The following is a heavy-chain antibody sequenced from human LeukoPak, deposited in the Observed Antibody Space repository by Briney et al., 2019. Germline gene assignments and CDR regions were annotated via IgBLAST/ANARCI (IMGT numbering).Heavy chain of an antibody. D-gene: IGHD3-10*02. CDR3: AELGITMIGGV. V-gene: IGHV3-23*01. J-gene: IGHJ6*04. CDR2: ISPFGGST. Sequence: PGGTLRLSCAASGFTFSSYGMSWVRQAPGKGLEWVSAISPFGGSTYYADSVKGRFTISRDTSKNTLYLQMNSLRAEDTAVYYCAELGITMIGGVWGKGTTVTISS. CDR1: GFTFSSYG.